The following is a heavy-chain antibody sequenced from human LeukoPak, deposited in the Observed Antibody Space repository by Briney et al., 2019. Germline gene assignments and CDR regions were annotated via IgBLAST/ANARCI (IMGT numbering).Heavy chain of an antibody. D-gene: IGHD6-13*01. CDR2: IKSKTDGGTT. V-gene: IGHV3-15*01. CDR1: GFTLSSYA. Sequence: GGSLRLSCAASGFTLSSYAMSWVRQAPGKGLEWVGRIKSKTDGGTTDYAAPVKGRFTISRDDSKNTMYLQMNSLKTEDTAVYYCTTDRYSNVWGQGTMVTVSS. CDR3: TTDRYSNV. J-gene: IGHJ3*01.